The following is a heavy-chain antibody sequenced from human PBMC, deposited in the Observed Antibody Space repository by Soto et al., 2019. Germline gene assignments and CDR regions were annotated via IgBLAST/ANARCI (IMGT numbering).Heavy chain of an antibody. CDR3: ARDEEVNYSDYGGSDYYYGMDV. D-gene: IGHD4-17*01. CDR1: GDSISSGGYY. Sequence: QVQLQGSGPQLVKPSQTLSLTCTVSGDSISSGGYYWSWIRQHPGKGLEWIGYIYYTGGTYYNPSLKSRVTISVDTSKNQFSLKLSSVTAADTAVYYCARDEEVNYSDYGGSDYYYGMDVWGQGTTVTVSS. J-gene: IGHJ6*02. CDR2: IYYTGGT. V-gene: IGHV4-31*03.